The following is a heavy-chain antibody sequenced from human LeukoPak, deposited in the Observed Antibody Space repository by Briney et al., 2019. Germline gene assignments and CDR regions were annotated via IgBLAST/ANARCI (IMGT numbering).Heavy chain of an antibody. V-gene: IGHV3-73*01. J-gene: IGHJ4*02. CDR2: IRSKANSYAT. CDR1: GLTFSGSA. Sequence: GGSLKLSCAASGLTFSGSAMHWVRQASGKGREWVGRIRSKANSYATAYAASVKGRFTISRDDSKNTAYLQMNSLKTEDTAVYYCTRRGYYDSSGYHKDYWGQGTLVTVSS. CDR3: TRRGYYDSSGYHKDY. D-gene: IGHD3-22*01.